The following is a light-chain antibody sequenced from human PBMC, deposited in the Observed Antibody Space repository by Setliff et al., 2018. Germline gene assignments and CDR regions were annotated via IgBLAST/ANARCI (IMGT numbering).Light chain of an antibody. CDR2: DVT. CDR3: SIHRSRGYV. J-gene: IGLJ1*01. V-gene: IGLV2-14*02. CDR1: YSDVGKYNL. Sequence: QSALTQPASVSGSPGQSITISCTGTYSDVGKYNLVSWYQQHPGKAPKLIIYDVTTRPSGVSNRFSGSKSGNTASLTISGLQAEDEADYYCSIHRSRGYVFGTGTKVTVL.